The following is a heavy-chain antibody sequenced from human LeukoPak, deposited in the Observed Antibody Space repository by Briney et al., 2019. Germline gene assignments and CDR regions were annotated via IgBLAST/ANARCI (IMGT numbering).Heavy chain of an antibody. CDR2: ISYDGSNK. CDR1: GFTFNTYA. V-gene: IGHV3-30-3*01. CDR3: AREEWYYFDY. J-gene: IGHJ4*02. Sequence: PGRSLRLSCVASGFTFNTYAIHWVRQAPGKGLEWVAVISYDGSNKYYEDSVKGRFTISRDNSKSTLYLQMNSLRAEDMAVYYCAREEWYYFDYWGQGTLVTVSS. D-gene: IGHD3-3*01.